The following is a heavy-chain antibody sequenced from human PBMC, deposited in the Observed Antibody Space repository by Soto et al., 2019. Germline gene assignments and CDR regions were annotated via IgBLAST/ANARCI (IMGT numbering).Heavy chain of an antibody. J-gene: IGHJ4*02. CDR3: ARVSGVIDY. CDR1: GDSISGGAYY. V-gene: IGHV4-30-4*01. D-gene: IGHD3-16*02. CDR2: IFYSGST. Sequence: PSETLSLTCAVSGDSISGGAYYWSWIRQPPGKGLEWIGYIFYSGSTYYNPSLKSRVIISVDTSKNQFSLKLSSVTAADTAVYYCARVSGVIDYRGQGTLVTVSS.